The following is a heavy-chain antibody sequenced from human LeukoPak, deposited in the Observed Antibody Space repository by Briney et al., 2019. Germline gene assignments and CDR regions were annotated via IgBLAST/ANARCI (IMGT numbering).Heavy chain of an antibody. V-gene: IGHV4-4*07. CDR2: IYTSGST. CDR3: ARYYYDSSGYFFDY. J-gene: IGHJ4*02. Sequence: SETPSLTCTVSGGSISSYYWSWIRQPAGKGLEWIGRIYTSGSTNYNPSLKSRVTMSVDTSKNQFSLKLSSVTAADTAVYYCARYYYDSSGYFFDYWGQGTLVTVSS. CDR1: GGSISSYY. D-gene: IGHD3-22*01.